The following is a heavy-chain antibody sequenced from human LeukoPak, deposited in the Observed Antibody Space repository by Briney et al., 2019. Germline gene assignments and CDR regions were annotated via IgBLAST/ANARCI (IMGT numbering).Heavy chain of an antibody. D-gene: IGHD3-10*01. V-gene: IGHV3-21*01. J-gene: IGHJ6*02. CDR1: GFTFSSYS. CDR3: ARPYYYGSGSYYKWDYYYYGMDV. Sequence: GGSLRLSCAASGFTFSSYSMNWVRRAPGKGLEWVSSISSSSSYIYYADSVKGRFTISRDNAKNSLYLQMNSLRAEDTAVYYCARPYYYGSGSYYKWDYYYYGMDVWGQGTTVTVSS. CDR2: ISSSSSYI.